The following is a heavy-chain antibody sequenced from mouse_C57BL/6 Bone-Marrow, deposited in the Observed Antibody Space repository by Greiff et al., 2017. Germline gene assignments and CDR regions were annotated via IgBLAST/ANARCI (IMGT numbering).Heavy chain of an antibody. J-gene: IGHJ3*01. Sequence: EVKLVESGAELVRPGASVKLSCTASGFNFKDDYMHWVKQRPEQGLEWIGWIDPENGDTEYASKFQGKATITADTSSNTAYLQLSSLTSEDTAVYYCTDYYGSSGAYWGQGTLVTVSA. CDR2: IDPENGDT. V-gene: IGHV14-4*01. D-gene: IGHD1-1*01. CDR1: GFNFKDDY. CDR3: TDYYGSSGAY.